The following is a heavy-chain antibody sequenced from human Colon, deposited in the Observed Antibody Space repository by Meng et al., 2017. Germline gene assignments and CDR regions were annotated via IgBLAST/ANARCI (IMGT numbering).Heavy chain of an antibody. CDR1: GFTFSSYA. CDR2: ISYDGNNK. CDR3: ARSVGPTWFYGMDV. J-gene: IGHJ6*02. D-gene: IGHD1-26*01. V-gene: IGHV3-30*04. Sequence: GGSLRLSCAASGFTFSSYAMHWVRQAPGKGLEWVAVISYDGNNKFYADSMKGRFTISRDKSKNTMYLQMDSLGGEDTAVYYCARSVGPTWFYGMDVWGQGTTVTVSS.